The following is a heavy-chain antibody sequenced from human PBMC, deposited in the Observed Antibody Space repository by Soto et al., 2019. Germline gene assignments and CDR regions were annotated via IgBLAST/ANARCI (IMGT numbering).Heavy chain of an antibody. CDR3: ARDTTEGLRYFDWLLRTYYDAFDI. Sequence: SVKVSCKASGYTFTSYGISWVRQAPGQGLEWMGWIIPYLGIANYAQKFQGRVTITADKSTSTAYMELSSLRSEDTAVYYCARDTTEGLRYFDWLLRTYYDAFDIWGQGTMVTVSS. J-gene: IGHJ3*02. D-gene: IGHD3-9*01. V-gene: IGHV1-69*10. CDR1: GYTFTSYG. CDR2: IIPYLGIA.